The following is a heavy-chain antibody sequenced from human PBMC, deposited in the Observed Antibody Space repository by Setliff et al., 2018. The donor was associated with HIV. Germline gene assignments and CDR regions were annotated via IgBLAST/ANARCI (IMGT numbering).Heavy chain of an antibody. D-gene: IGHD3-9*01. CDR3: ARDFDWPQAC. CDR2: IRGEADGGET. J-gene: IGHJ4*02. CDR1: GFNFATAW. V-gene: IGHV3-15*01. Sequence: KPGGSLRLSCEASGFNFATAWMNWVRRAPGKGLEWVARIRGEADGGETEYAAPVKGRFTVSRDDSKNTLYLQMNSLKTDDTAVYYCARDFDWPQACWGQGTLVTVSS.